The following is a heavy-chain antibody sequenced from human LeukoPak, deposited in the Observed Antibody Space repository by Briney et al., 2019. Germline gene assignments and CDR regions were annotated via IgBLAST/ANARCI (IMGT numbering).Heavy chain of an antibody. V-gene: IGHV4-30-4*01. D-gene: IGHD3-22*01. CDR2: MYYSGSA. J-gene: IGHJ5*02. Sequence: SQTLSLTCTVSGVSISSGDYYWSWIRQPPGKGLEWVGYMYYSGSAYYNPSLKSRATISLDTSKNQFSLKLSSAAAADTAVYFCARPYYYDSRIDPWGQGTLVTVSS. CDR1: GVSISSGDYY. CDR3: ARPYYYDSRIDP.